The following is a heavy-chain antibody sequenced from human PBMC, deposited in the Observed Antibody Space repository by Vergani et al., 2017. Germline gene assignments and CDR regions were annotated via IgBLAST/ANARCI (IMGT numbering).Heavy chain of an antibody. J-gene: IGHJ6*02. V-gene: IGHV3-43*01. D-gene: IGHD3-10*01. CDR2: ISWDGGST. CDR1: GFTFDDYT. Sequence: EVQLVESGGVVVQPGGSLRLSCAASGFTFDDYTMHWVRQAPGKGLEWVSLISWDGGSTYYADSVNGRFTISRENSKNSLYLQMNSLRTVDTALYYCAKDYYGSGSYYRHYYYGMDVWGQGTTVTVSS. CDR3: AKDYYGSGSYYRHYYYGMDV.